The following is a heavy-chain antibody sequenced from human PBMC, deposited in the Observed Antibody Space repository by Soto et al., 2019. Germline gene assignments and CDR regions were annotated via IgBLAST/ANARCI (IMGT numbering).Heavy chain of an antibody. CDR3: AREYSGYDRNLDYYYYYMDV. D-gene: IGHD5-12*01. CDR1: GYTFTSYG. J-gene: IGHJ6*03. Sequence: EASVKVSCKASGYTFTSYGISWVRQAPGQGLEWMGWISAYNGNTNYAQKLQGRVTMTTDTSTSTAYMELRSLRSDDTAVYYCAREYSGYDRNLDYYYYYMDVWGKGTTVTVSS. CDR2: ISAYNGNT. V-gene: IGHV1-18*01.